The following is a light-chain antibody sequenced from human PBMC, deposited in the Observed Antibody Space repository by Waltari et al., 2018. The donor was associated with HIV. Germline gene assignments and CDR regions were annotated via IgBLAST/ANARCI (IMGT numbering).Light chain of an antibody. Sequence: QSVLTQPPSASGTPGQRVTISCSGSSSNIGSYTVNWYQQIPGTAPKLLIFSNNYRPSGVPDRFSGSKSGTSASLAISGLHSDDEADYFCAACEDSLNGPIWVFGGGTKLTVL. CDR1: SSNIGSYT. J-gene: IGLJ3*02. CDR2: SNN. V-gene: IGLV1-44*01. CDR3: AACEDSLNGPIWV.